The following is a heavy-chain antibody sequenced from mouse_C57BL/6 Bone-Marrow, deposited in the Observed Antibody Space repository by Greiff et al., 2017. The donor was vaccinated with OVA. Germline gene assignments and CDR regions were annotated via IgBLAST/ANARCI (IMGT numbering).Heavy chain of an antibody. CDR3: AREGNYYGSSYEWYFDV. CDR2: INPSNGGT. J-gene: IGHJ1*03. D-gene: IGHD1-1*01. V-gene: IGHV1-53*01. Sequence: QVQLQQPGTELVKPGASVKLSCQASGYTFTSYWMHWVKQRPGQGLAWIGNINPSNGGTNYNEKFKCKATLTVDKSSSTAYMQLSSLTSEDSAVYYCAREGNYYGSSYEWYFDVWGTGTTVTVSS. CDR1: GYTFTSYW.